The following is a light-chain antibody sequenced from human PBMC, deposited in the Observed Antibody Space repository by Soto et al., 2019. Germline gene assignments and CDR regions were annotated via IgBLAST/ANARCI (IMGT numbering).Light chain of an antibody. Sequence: QSALTQPASVSWSPGQSITISCTGTSSDIGGYNDVSWYQQHPGKASKLMIYEVSNRPSGVSNRFSRSKSGNTASLTISGLQAEDEADYYCSSYTSSTPYVVFGGGTKLTVL. CDR3: SSYTSSTPYVV. CDR2: EVS. CDR1: SSDIGGYND. V-gene: IGLV2-14*01. J-gene: IGLJ2*01.